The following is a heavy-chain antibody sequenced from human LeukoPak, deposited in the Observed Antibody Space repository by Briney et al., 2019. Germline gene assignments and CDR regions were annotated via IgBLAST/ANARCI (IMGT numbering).Heavy chain of an antibody. CDR1: GFTFSSYA. Sequence: PGGSLRLSCAASGFTFSSYAMSWVRQAPGKGLEWVSAISGSGGSTYYADSVKGRFTISRDNSKNTLYPQMNSLRAEDTAVYYCAKEVMYDFWSGYPPHLDYWGQGTLVTVSS. CDR3: AKEVMYDFWSGYPPHLDY. V-gene: IGHV3-23*01. D-gene: IGHD3-3*01. CDR2: ISGSGGST. J-gene: IGHJ4*02.